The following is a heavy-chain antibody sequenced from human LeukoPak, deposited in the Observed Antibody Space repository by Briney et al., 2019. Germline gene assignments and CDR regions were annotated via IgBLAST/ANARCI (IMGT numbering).Heavy chain of an antibody. Sequence: SETLSLTCNVSGGSISSYHWSWIRQPPGKGLEWIGHIYDSGSTNYNPSLKSRVTISVGRSKNQLSLRLRSVTAADTAEYYCARDYDDYGMDVWGQGTTVTVSS. CDR1: GGSISSYH. J-gene: IGHJ6*02. CDR2: IYDSGST. V-gene: IGHV4-59*01. CDR3: ARDYDDYGMDV.